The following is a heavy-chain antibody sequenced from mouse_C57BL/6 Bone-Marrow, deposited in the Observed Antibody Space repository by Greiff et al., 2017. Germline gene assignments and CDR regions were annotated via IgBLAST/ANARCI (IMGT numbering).Heavy chain of an antibody. CDR1: GYSFTDYN. J-gene: IGHJ1*03. CDR2: INPNYGTT. D-gene: IGHD1-1*01. CDR3: ARRYYGSSSPQVGYIDV. V-gene: IGHV1-39*01. Sequence: VQLQQSGPELVKPGASVKISCKASGYSFTDYNMNWVKQSNGKSLEWIGVINPNYGTTSYNQKFKGKATLTVDQSSSTAYMQLNSLTSEDSAVYYCARRYYGSSSPQVGYIDVWGTGTTVTVSS.